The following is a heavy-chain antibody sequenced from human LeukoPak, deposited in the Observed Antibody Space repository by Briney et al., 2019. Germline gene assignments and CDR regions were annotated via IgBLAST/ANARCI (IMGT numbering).Heavy chain of an antibody. Sequence: GESLKISCKGSGYSFTSYWIGWVRQMPGKGLELMGIIYPGDSDTRYSPSFQGQVTISADKSISTAYLQWSSLKASDTAMFYCARSPKNVAYNSGLDYFDFWGQGTLVTVSS. D-gene: IGHD5-12*01. J-gene: IGHJ4*02. CDR2: IYPGDSDT. CDR3: ARSPKNVAYNSGLDYFDF. V-gene: IGHV5-51*01. CDR1: GYSFTSYW.